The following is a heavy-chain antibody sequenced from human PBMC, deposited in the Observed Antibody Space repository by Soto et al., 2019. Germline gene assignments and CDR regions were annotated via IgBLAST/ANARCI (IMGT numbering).Heavy chain of an antibody. CDR3: ARDSGYSYDFCDY. Sequence: QVQLVESGGGVVQPGRSLRLSCAASGFTFSSYAMHWVRQAPGKGLDWVAVISYDGSNKYYADSVKGRFTISRDNSKNTLYLQMNSLRAEDTAVYYCARDSGYSYDFCDYWGQGTLVTVSS. CDR1: GFTFSSYA. CDR2: ISYDGSNK. V-gene: IGHV3-30-3*01. J-gene: IGHJ4*02. D-gene: IGHD5-18*01.